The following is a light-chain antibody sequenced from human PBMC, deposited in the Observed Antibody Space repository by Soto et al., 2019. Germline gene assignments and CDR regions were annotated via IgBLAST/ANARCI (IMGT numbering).Light chain of an antibody. Sequence: DIQMTPSPSTLSASVVDRVTITCRASQSISSWLAWYQQKPGKAPKLLIYKASSLESGVPSRFSGSGSGTEFTLTISSLQPDDFATYYCQQYNSYPITFGQGTRLEIK. CDR1: QSISSW. J-gene: IGKJ5*01. V-gene: IGKV1-5*03. CDR3: QQYNSYPIT. CDR2: KAS.